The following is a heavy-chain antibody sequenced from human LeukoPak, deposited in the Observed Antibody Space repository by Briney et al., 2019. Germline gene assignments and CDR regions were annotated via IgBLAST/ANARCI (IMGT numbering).Heavy chain of an antibody. V-gene: IGHV4-39*01. D-gene: IGHD3-3*01. Sequence: SETLSLTCTVSGGSISSSSYYWGWIRQPPGKGLEWIGSIYYSGSTYYNPSLKSRVTISVDTSKNQFSLKLSSVTAADTAVYYCARHDGGGWLLLSRGYYFDYWGQGTLVTVSS. J-gene: IGHJ4*02. CDR3: ARHDGGGWLLLSRGYYFDY. CDR2: IYYSGST. CDR1: GGSISSSSYY.